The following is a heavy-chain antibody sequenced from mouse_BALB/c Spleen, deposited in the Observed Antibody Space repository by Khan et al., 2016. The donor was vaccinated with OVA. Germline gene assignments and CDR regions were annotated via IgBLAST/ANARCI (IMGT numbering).Heavy chain of an antibody. D-gene: IGHD1-1*01. CDR1: GYAFSSYR. Sequence: QVQLQQSGAELVRPGSSVKISCKASGYAFSSYRMNWMKQRPGQGLEWIGQIYPGDGDTDDNGQFKGKATLNADKSSSTAYMQLSSLTSEDSAVYFCARAYGYWYFDVWGAGTTVTVSS. CDR3: ARAYGYWYFDV. V-gene: IGHV1-80*01. CDR2: IYPGDGDT. J-gene: IGHJ1*01.